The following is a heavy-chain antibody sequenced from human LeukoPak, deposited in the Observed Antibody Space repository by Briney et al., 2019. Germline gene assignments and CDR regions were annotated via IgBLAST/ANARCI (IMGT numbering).Heavy chain of an antibody. J-gene: IGHJ4*02. CDR2: INSDGGST. Sequence: GGSLRPSCTASGFTFSSYWMHWVRQAPGKGLVWVSRINSDGGSTSYADSVKGRFTISRDNAKNTLYLQMNSLRAEDTAVYYCARRIQGMAPYYFDYWGQGTLVTVSS. CDR3: ARRIQGMAPYYFDY. D-gene: IGHD5-24*01. V-gene: IGHV3-74*01. CDR1: GFTFSSYW.